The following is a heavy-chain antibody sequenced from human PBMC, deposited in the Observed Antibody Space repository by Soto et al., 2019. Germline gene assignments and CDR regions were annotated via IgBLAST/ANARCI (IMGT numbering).Heavy chain of an antibody. J-gene: IGHJ4*02. V-gene: IGHV1-3*01. CDR3: ARAVAVPADFDY. D-gene: IGHD6-19*01. Sequence: ASVKVSCKASGYTFTVYAIHWVRQAPGQRLEWMVWINAGNGHTKYSQKFQGRVTITRDTSASTAYMELSSLRSEDTALYYCARAVAVPADFDYWGQGTLVTVSS. CDR1: GYTFTVYA. CDR2: INAGNGHT.